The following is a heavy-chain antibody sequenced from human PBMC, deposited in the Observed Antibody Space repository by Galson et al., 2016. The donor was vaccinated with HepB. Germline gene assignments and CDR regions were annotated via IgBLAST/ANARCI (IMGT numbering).Heavy chain of an antibody. CDR2: IIPIFDTA. J-gene: IGHJ6*02. CDR1: GGTFSNYA. Sequence: SVKVSCKASGGTFSNYAISWVRQAPGQGLEWMGGIIPIFDTASYAQKFQGRVTIIVDESTTTAYMELSGLRSEDTAVYYCARDYYVPLARAPYYYYYGMDVWGQGTTVTVSS. D-gene: IGHD3-10*02. V-gene: IGHV1-69*13. CDR3: ARDYYVPLARAPYYYYYGMDV.